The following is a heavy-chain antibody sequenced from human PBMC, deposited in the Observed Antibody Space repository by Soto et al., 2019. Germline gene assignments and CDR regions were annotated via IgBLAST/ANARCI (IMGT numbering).Heavy chain of an antibody. D-gene: IGHD2-2*01. J-gene: IGHJ5*02. V-gene: IGHV4-4*02. CDR1: GGSISSSNW. CDR3: ARVWVIVVVPGGTNWFDP. Sequence: QVQLQESGPGLVKPSGTLSLTCAVSGGSISSSNWWRWVRQPPGKGLEWIVEIYHSGSTNYNPSLKSRVTISVDKSKNQFSLKLSSVTAADTAVYYCARVWVIVVVPGGTNWFDPWGQGTLVTVSS. CDR2: IYHSGST.